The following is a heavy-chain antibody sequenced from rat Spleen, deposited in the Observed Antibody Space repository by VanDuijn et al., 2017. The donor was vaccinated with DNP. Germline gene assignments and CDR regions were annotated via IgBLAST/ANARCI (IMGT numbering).Heavy chain of an antibody. CDR2: ISSGGDTT. D-gene: IGHD1-1*01. V-gene: IGHV5S13*01. CDR3: TRSGDDNWFVH. J-gene: IGHJ3*01. CDR1: GFTFSDYG. Sequence: EVQLVESGGGLVQPGRSMKLSCEASGFTFSDYGMAWIRQIPGKGLEWVATISSGGDTTYYPDSVKGRFTISRDFAKNTLYLQMNSLRSDDTATYYCTRSGDDNWFVHWGQGTLVTVSS.